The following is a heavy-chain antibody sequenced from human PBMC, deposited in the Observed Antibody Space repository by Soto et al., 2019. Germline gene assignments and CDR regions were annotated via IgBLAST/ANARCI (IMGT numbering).Heavy chain of an antibody. D-gene: IGHD3-10*01. CDR2: IYHSGST. CDR3: ARATIWFGELYWFDP. V-gene: IGHV4-30-2*01. Sequence: QLQLQESGSGLVKPSQTLSLTCAVSGGSISSGGYSWSWIRQPPGKGLEWIGYIYHSGSTYYNPSLKSRVTISVDRSKNQFSLKLSSVTAADTAVYCCARATIWFGELYWFDPWGQGTLVTVSS. CDR1: GGSISSGGYS. J-gene: IGHJ5*02.